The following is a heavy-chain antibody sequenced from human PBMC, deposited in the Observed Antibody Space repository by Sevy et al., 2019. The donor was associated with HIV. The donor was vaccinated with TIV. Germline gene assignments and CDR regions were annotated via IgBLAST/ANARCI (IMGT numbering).Heavy chain of an antibody. J-gene: IGHJ5*02. D-gene: IGHD5-18*01. CDR2: ISGSGGST. V-gene: IGHV3-23*01. CDR3: AKGGGYSYGYANWFDP. CDR1: GFTFSSYA. Sequence: GGSLRLSCAASGFTFSSYAMSWVRQAPGKGLEWVSAISGSGGSTYYADSVKDRFTISRDNSKNTLYLQMNSLRAEDTAVYYCAKGGGYSYGYANWFDPWGQGTLVTVSS.